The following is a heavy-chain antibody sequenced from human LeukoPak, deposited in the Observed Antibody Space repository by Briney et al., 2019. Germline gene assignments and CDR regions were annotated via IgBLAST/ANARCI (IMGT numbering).Heavy chain of an antibody. CDR3: ARDRPYYYDSSGYYKGTFIPY. J-gene: IGHJ4*02. Sequence: GGSLRLSCAASGFTFSSYGMHWVRQAPGKGLEWVAVISYDGSNKYYADSVKGRFTISRDNSKNTLYLQMNSLRAEDTAVYYCARDRPYYYDSSGYYKGTFIPYWGQGTLVTVSS. D-gene: IGHD3-22*01. CDR2: ISYDGSNK. V-gene: IGHV3-30*03. CDR1: GFTFSSYG.